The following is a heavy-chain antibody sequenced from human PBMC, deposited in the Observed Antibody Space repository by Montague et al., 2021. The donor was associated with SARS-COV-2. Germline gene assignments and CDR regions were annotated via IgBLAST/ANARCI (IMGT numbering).Heavy chain of an antibody. D-gene: IGHD3-16*02. CDR3: ARGPNSLRYRYNWFDP. V-gene: IGHV4-34*01. CDR2: INHSGST. CDR1: GGSFSGSY. J-gene: IGHJ5*02. Sequence: SETLSLTCAVSGGSFSGSYCSWICQPQRKGLEWVGEINHSGSTNYNPSLKSQVTISVDTSNNQFSLKLSSVTAADTAVYYCARGPNSLRYRYNWFDPWGQGTLVTVSS.